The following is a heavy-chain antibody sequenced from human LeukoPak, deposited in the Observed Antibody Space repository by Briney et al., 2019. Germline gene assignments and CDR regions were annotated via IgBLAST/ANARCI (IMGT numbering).Heavy chain of an antibody. J-gene: IGHJ4*02. Sequence: SVTVSCTASGGPFSSYAITWVRQAPGQGLECMGEIIPIFGTTNYAQKFQGRVTITADKSTSTAYMELSSLRSEDTAVYYCARVAFGYSYGLAILQTFDYWGQGTLVTVSS. CDR2: IIPIFGTT. CDR1: GGPFSSYA. D-gene: IGHD5-18*01. CDR3: ARVAFGYSYGLAILQTFDY. V-gene: IGHV1-69*06.